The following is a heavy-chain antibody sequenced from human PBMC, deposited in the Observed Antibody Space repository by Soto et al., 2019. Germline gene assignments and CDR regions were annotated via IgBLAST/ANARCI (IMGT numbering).Heavy chain of an antibody. J-gene: IGHJ4*02. Sequence: GASVKVSCKASGGTFSSYAISWVRQAPGQGLEWMGGIIPIFGTANYAQKFQGRVTITADESTSTAYMELSSLRSEDTAVYYCAAQYSSGWYPPGHFDYWGQGTLVTVSS. D-gene: IGHD6-19*01. V-gene: IGHV1-69*13. CDR3: AAQYSSGWYPPGHFDY. CDR2: IIPIFGTA. CDR1: GGTFSSYA.